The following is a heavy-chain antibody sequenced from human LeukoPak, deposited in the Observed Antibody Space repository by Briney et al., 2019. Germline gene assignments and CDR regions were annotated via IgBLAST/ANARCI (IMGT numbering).Heavy chain of an antibody. CDR3: ANQYSKVGSTPNY. D-gene: IGHD1-26*01. Sequence: ETLSLTCAVYGGSFSGYYWSWIRQPPGKGLEWISGISGSGGSTSYVDSVKGRFTISRDNSKNTLYMQMNSLRADDTAIYYCANQYSKVGSTPNYWGQGTLVTVSS. CDR1: GGSFSGYY. CDR2: ISGSGGST. J-gene: IGHJ4*02. V-gene: IGHV3-23*01.